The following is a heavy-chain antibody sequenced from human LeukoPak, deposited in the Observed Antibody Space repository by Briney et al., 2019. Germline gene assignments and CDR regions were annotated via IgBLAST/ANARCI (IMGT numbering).Heavy chain of an antibody. CDR3: AREAGYSSSWYFDY. CDR2: IYYSGST. Sequence: SGTLSLTCTVSGGSISSYYWSWIRQPPGKGLEWIGYIYYSGSTNYNPSLKSRVTISVDTSKNQFSLKLSSVTAADTAVYYCAREAGYSSSWYFDYWGQGTLVTVSS. V-gene: IGHV4-59*01. D-gene: IGHD6-13*01. CDR1: GGSISSYY. J-gene: IGHJ4*02.